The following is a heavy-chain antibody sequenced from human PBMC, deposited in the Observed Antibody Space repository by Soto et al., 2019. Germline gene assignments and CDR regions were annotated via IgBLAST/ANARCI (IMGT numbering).Heavy chain of an antibody. CDR1: GYTFTSYA. CDR2: INAGNGNT. V-gene: IGHV1-3*01. D-gene: IGHD6-6*01. J-gene: IGHJ5*02. CDR3: AREGISSSSSWFDP. Sequence: ASVKVSCKASGYTFTSYAMHWVRQAPGQRLEWMGWINAGNGNTKYSQKFRGRVTITRDTSASTAYMELSSLRSEDTAVYYCAREGISSSSSWFDPWGQGTLVTVSS.